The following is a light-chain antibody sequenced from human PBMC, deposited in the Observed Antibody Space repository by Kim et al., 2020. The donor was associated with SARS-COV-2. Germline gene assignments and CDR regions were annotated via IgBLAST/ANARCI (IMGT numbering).Light chain of an antibody. J-gene: IGKJ1*01. Sequence: ASIGDRVTMTCRASQDIANSLAWYQQKPGKVPQVLIYAAATLQSGVPSRFSGSGSGTEFTLTIGRLQNEDVATYYCQKYNSAPWTFGPGTKVDIK. V-gene: IGKV1-27*01. CDR3: QKYNSAPWT. CDR2: AAA. CDR1: QDIANS.